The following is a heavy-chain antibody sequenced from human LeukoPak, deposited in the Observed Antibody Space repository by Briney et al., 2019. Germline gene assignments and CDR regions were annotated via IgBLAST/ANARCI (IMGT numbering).Heavy chain of an antibody. V-gene: IGHV4-39*01. CDR3: ARQNDYGDSLYYFDY. Sequence: SETLSLTCTVSGGSISSRSYYWGWIRQPPGKGLEWIGSIYYSGSTYYNPSLKSRVTISVDTSKNQFPLKLSSVTAADTAVYYCARQNDYGDSLYYFDYWGPGTLVTVSS. D-gene: IGHD4-17*01. CDR1: GGSISSRSYY. J-gene: IGHJ4*02. CDR2: IYYSGST.